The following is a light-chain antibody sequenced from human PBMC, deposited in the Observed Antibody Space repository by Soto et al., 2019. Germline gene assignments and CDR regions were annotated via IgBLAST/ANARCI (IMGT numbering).Light chain of an antibody. Sequence: EIMMTQSPATLSVSPGERATLSCRASQSVSSYLAWYQQKPGQAPRLLIYDASNRATGIPARFSGSGSGTDFTLTMRSLEPEDFAVYYCQQRSNWFGQGTKVDIK. CDR1: QSVSSY. V-gene: IGKV3-11*01. CDR2: DAS. J-gene: IGKJ1*01. CDR3: QQRSNW.